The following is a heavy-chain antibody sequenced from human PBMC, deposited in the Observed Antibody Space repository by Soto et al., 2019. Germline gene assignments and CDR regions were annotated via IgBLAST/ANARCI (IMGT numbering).Heavy chain of an antibody. J-gene: IGHJ6*02. CDR1: GYTFTNYW. D-gene: IGHD5-12*01. Sequence: GESLKISCKGSGYTFTNYWIGWVRQMPGKGLEWMGIIYPGDSDTRYSPSFQGQVTISADKSISTAYLQWSSLKASDTAMYYCARVEMATIRHYYYGMDVWGQGTTVTVSS. CDR2: IYPGDSDT. CDR3: ARVEMATIRHYYYGMDV. V-gene: IGHV5-51*01.